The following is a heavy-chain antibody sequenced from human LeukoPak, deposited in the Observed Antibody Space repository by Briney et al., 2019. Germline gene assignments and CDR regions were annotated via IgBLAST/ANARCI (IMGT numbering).Heavy chain of an antibody. V-gene: IGHV3-66*01. CDR2: IYSGGST. Sequence: GGSLRLSCAASGFTVSSNYMSWVRQAPGKGLEWVSVIYSGGSTYYADSVKGRFTISRDNSKNTLYLQMNSLRAEDTAVYYCAREARPRGEYYFDYWGQGTLVTVSS. CDR3: AREARPRGEYYFDY. J-gene: IGHJ4*02. CDR1: GFTVSSNY. D-gene: IGHD3-16*01.